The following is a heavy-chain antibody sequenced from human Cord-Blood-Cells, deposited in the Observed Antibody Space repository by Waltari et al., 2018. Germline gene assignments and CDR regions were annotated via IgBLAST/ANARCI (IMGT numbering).Heavy chain of an antibody. V-gene: IGHV3-33*01. CDR2: IWYDGSNK. D-gene: IGHD3-3*01. CDR3: ARDRSILEWLFDY. J-gene: IGHJ4*02. CDR1: GFPFSSYG. Sequence: QVQLVESGGGVVQPGRSLRLSCAASGFPFSSYGLHWVRQAPGKGLEWVAVIWYDGSNKYYADSVKGRFTISRDNSKNTLYLQMNSLRAEDTAVYYCARDRSILEWLFDYWGQGTLVTVSS.